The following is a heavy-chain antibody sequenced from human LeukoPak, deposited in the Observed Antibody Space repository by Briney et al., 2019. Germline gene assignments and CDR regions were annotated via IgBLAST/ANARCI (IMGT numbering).Heavy chain of an antibody. V-gene: IGHV3-30*04. CDR1: GFTFSNYV. Sequence: GGSLRLSCAASGFTFSNYVIHWVRQAPGKGLEWVTVILYDGSTKNDADSVKGRFTISRDNSKNTVFLEMNSLRPEDTAVYYCARVDYIRGYYDSSGYYYWFDPWGQGTLVTVSS. D-gene: IGHD3-22*01. J-gene: IGHJ5*02. CDR2: ILYDGSTK. CDR3: ARVDYIRGYYDSSGYYYWFDP.